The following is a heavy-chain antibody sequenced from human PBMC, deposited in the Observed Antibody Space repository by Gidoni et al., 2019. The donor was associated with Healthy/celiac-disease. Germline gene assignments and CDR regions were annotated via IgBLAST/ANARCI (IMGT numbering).Heavy chain of an antibody. J-gene: IGHJ5*02. CDR3: ARGSYWFDP. CDR2: INPNSGGT. V-gene: IGHV1-2*02. Sequence: QVQLVQSGAEVQRPGASVMVCCKASGYTFTGYYMHWVRQAPGHGLAWMGWINPNSGGTNYAQKFQGRVTMTRDTSISTAYMELSRLRSDDTAVYYCARGSYWFDPWGQGTLVTVSS. CDR1: GYTFTGYY.